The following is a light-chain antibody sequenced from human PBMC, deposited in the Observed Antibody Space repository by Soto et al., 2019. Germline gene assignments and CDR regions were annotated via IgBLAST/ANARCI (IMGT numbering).Light chain of an antibody. CDR3: QQYNSYWT. CDR1: QSISSW. V-gene: IGKV1-5*01. Sequence: DIQMTPSPSTLSASVGDRVTITCRASQSISSWLAWYQQKPGKAPKLLSYDASSLESGVPSRFSGTGSGTEFTLTILSLQPDDFATYYCQQYNSYWTFGQGTKVDI. J-gene: IGKJ1*01. CDR2: DAS.